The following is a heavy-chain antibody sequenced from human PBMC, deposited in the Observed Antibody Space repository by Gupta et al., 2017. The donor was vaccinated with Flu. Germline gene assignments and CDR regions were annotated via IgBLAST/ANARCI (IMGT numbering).Heavy chain of an antibody. CDR2: IKQDGSEK. J-gene: IGHJ5*02. D-gene: IGHD6-13*01. V-gene: IGHV3-7*01. Sequence: QAPGKGLEWVANIKQDGSEKYYVDSVKGRFTISRDNAKNSLYLQMNSLGAEDTAVYYCARVHSSTWYRWFDPWGQGTLVTVSS. CDR3: ARVHSSTWYRWFDP.